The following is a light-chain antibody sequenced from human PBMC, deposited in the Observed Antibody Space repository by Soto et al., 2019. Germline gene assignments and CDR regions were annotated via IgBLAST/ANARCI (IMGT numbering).Light chain of an antibody. CDR3: CSYAGSRWM. CDR1: SDDIGNFSL. J-gene: IGLJ3*02. CDR2: EVN. V-gene: IGLV2-23*02. Sequence: QSALTQPASVSGSPGQSITVSCTGSSDDIGNFSLVSWYQQFPGKAPKLIVYEVNKRPLGVSDRFSGSKSGNTASLTISGLQAEDEADYHCCSYAGSRWMFGGGTKLTVL.